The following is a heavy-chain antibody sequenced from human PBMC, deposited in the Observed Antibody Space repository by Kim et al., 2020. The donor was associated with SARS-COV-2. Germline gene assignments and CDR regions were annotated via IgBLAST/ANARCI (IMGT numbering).Heavy chain of an antibody. J-gene: IGHJ4*02. CDR2: IYSGGST. V-gene: IGHV3-53*04. CDR1: GFTVSSNY. Sequence: GGSLRLSCAASGFTVSSNYMSWVRQAPGKGLEWVSVIYSGGSTYYADSVKGRFTISRHNSKNTLYLQMNSLRAEDTAVYYCARGPKYCSSTSCYFGYFDYWGQGTLVTVSS. D-gene: IGHD2-2*01. CDR3: ARGPKYCSSTSCYFGYFDY.